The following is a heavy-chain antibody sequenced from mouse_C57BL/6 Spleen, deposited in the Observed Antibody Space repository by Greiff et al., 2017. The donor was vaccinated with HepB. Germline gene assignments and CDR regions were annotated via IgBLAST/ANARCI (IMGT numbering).Heavy chain of an antibody. D-gene: IGHD1-1*02. J-gene: IGHJ4*01. CDR2: INPGSGGT. V-gene: IGHV1-54*01. Sequence: QVQLQQSGAELVRPGTSVKVSCKASGYAFTNYLIEWVKQRPGQGLEWIGAINPGSGGTNYNEKFKGKATLTADKSSSTAYMQLSSLTSEDSAVYFCARGGSLYYYAMDYWGQGTSVTVSS. CDR1: GYAFTNYL. CDR3: ARGGSLYYYAMDY.